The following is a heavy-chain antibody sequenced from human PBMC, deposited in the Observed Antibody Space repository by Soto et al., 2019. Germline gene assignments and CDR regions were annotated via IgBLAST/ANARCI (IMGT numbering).Heavy chain of an antibody. J-gene: IGHJ5*02. CDR2: MNPNSGNT. V-gene: IGHV1-8*01. CDR3: ARGPTYGDYGRGGFDP. CDR1: GYTFTSYD. Sequence: ASVKVSCKASGYTFTSYDINWVRQATGQGLEWMGWMNPNSGNTGYAQKFQGRVTMTRNTSISTAYMELSSLRSEDTAVYYCARGPTYGDYGRGGFDPWGQGTLVTVSS. D-gene: IGHD4-17*01.